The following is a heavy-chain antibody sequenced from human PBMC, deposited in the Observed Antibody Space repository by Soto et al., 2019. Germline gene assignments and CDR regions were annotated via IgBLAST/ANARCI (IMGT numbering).Heavy chain of an antibody. CDR2: IWSDGSKK. V-gene: IGHV3-33*01. CDR3: ARATSYLDL. Sequence: QMQLVESGGGVVQPGTSLRLSCAASGFTFSTYGMHWVRQAPGKGLEWLTLIWSDGSKKYYRDSVKGRFTISRDNPKNTLNLETISLRVEDTAVSYCARATSYLDLSGQGTLMTVSS. CDR1: GFTFSTYG. J-gene: IGHJ4*02.